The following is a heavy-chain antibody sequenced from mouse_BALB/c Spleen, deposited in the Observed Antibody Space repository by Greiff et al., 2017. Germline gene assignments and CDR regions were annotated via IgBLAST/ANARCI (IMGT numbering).Heavy chain of an antibody. D-gene: IGHD1-1*01. Sequence: EVKLMESGPGLVKPSQSLSLTCSVTGYSITSGYYWNWIRQFPGNKLEWMGYISYDGSNNYNPSLKNRISITRDTSKNQFFLKLNSVTTEDTATYYCARRQGSFAYWGQGTLVTVSA. CDR2: ISYDGSN. CDR1: GYSITSGYY. CDR3: ARRQGSFAY. V-gene: IGHV3-6*02. J-gene: IGHJ3*01.